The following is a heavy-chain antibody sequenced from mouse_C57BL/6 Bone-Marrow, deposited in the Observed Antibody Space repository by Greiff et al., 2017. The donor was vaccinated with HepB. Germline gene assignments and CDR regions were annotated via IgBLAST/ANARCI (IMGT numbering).Heavy chain of an antibody. CDR3: ARGPLYDDYDYAMDY. V-gene: IGHV2-9-1*01. CDR2: IWTGGGT. J-gene: IGHJ4*01. D-gene: IGHD2-4*01. CDR1: GFSLTSYA. Sequence: QVQLKQSGPGLVAPSQSLSITCTVSGFSLTSYAISWVRQPPGKGLEWLGVIWTGGGTNYNSALKSRLSISKDNSKSQVFLKMNSLQTDDTARYYCARGPLYDDYDYAMDYWGQGTSVTVSS.